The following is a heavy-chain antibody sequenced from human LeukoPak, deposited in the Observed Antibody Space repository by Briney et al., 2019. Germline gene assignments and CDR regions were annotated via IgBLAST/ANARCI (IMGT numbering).Heavy chain of an antibody. CDR2: IYYSGST. CDR1: GGSISSGGYY. V-gene: IGHV4-31*03. D-gene: IGHD1-1*01. Sequence: SETLSLTCTVSGGSISSGGYYWSWIRQHPGKGLEWLGYIYYSGSTYYNPSLKSRVTISVDTSKNQFSLKLSSVTAADTAVYYCARRNRNWNDVGDDYWGQGTLVTVSS. CDR3: ARRNRNWNDVGDDY. J-gene: IGHJ4*02.